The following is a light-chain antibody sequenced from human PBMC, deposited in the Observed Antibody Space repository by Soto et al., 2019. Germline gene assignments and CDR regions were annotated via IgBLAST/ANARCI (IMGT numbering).Light chain of an antibody. CDR3: QQSYITPWT. J-gene: IGKJ1*01. Sequence: DIQMTQSPSSRSTSVGDRVTITCRASQSITNYLNWYQQKPGRVPKLLIYAASRLQSGVPSRFSGSGSGTDFTLTISSLQPEDFATYYCQQSYITPWTFGQGTKVEIK. CDR2: AAS. CDR1: QSITNY. V-gene: IGKV1-39*01.